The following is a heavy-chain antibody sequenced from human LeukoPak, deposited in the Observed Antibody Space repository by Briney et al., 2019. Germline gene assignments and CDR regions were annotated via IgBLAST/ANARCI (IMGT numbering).Heavy chain of an antibody. V-gene: IGHV4-34*01. D-gene: IGHD3-22*01. J-gene: IGHJ3*02. CDR2: INHSGST. Sequence: PSETLSLTCAVYGGSFSGYYWGWIRQPPGKGLEWIGEINHSGSTNYNPSLKSRVTISVDTSKNQFSLKLSSVTAADTAVYYCASALLYYYDSSGYYRHDAIDIWGQGTMVTVSS. CDR1: GGSFSGYY. CDR3: ASALLYYYDSSGYYRHDAIDI.